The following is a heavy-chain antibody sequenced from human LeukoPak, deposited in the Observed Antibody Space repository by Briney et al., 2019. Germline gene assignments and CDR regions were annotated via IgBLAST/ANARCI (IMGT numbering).Heavy chain of an antibody. Sequence: GGSLRLSXAASGFAFSSYSMNWVRQAPGKGLEWVSSISSSSSYIYYADSVKGRFTISRDNAKNSLSLQMNSLRAEDTAVYYCARDRDDYPYYWGQGTLVTVSS. CDR2: ISSSSSYI. CDR1: GFAFSSYS. J-gene: IGHJ4*02. CDR3: ARDRDDYPYY. V-gene: IGHV3-21*01. D-gene: IGHD4-11*01.